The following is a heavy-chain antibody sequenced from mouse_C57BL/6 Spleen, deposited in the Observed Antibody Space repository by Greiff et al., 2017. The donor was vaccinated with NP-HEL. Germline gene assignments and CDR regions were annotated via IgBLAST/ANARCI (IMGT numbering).Heavy chain of an antibody. V-gene: IGHV1-5*01. CDR2: IYPGNSDT. D-gene: IGHD4-1*01. CDR1: GYTFTSYW. CDR3: TKEGANWEAYFDY. Sequence: VQLKQSGTVLARPGASVKMSCKTSGYTFTSYWMHWVKQRPGQGLEWIGAIYPGNSDTSYNQKFKGKAKLTAVTSASTAYMELSSLTNEDSAVYYCTKEGANWEAYFDYWGQGTTLTVSS. J-gene: IGHJ2*01.